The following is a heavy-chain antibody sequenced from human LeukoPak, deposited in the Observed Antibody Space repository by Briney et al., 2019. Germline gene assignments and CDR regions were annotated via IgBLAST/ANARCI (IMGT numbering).Heavy chain of an antibody. V-gene: IGHV3-30-3*01. CDR2: ISYDGSNK. Sequence: GRSLRLSCAASGFIFSSYAMHWVRQAPGKGLEWVAVISYDGSNKYYADSVKGRFTISRDNSKNTLYLQMNSLRAEDTAVYYCAREPLSRDYYDSSGFDYWGQGTLVTVSS. CDR3: AREPLSRDYYDSSGFDY. CDR1: GFIFSSYA. J-gene: IGHJ4*02. D-gene: IGHD3-22*01.